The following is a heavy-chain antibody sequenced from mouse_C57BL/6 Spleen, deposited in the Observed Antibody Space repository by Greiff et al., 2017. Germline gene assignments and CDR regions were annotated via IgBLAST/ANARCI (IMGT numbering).Heavy chain of an antibody. CDR1: GYTFTSYW. J-gene: IGHJ3*01. CDR3: ARSETAQVPFAY. D-gene: IGHD3-2*02. V-gene: IGHV1-52*01. Sequence: VQLQQPGAELVRPGSSVKLSCKASGYTFTSYWMHWVKQRPIQGLEWIGNIDPSDSETHYNQKFKDKATLTVDKSSSTAYMQLSSLTSEDSAVYYCARSETAQVPFAYWGQGTLVTVSA. CDR2: IDPSDSET.